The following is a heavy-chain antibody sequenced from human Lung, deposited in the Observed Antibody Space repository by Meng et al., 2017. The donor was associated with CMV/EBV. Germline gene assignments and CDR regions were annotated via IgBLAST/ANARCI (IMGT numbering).Heavy chain of an antibody. J-gene: IGHJ3*01. CDR2: INPNSGGT. CDR3: ARGSFHFTSKVVLTPGGDAFDL. CDR1: EYTFTGYY. V-gene: IGHV1-2*02. D-gene: IGHD4/OR15-4a*01. Sequence: SVXVSXXASEYTFTGYYIHWVRQAPGQGLEWMGWINPNSGGTSSAQKFQGRVTMTRDTSISTAYMELSSLTPDDTAMFYCARGSFHFTSKVVLTPGGDAFDLWGQGTXVTVSS.